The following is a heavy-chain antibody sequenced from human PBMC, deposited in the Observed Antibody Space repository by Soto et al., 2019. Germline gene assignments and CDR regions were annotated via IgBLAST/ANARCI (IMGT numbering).Heavy chain of an antibody. Sequence: QLQLQESGPGLVKPSETLSLTCTVSGGSISGSSYYWGYIRQPPGKGLEWIGSIYESGTTYYNPSLKRRVTIYVDTSKNQFSLKLSSVTAADTAVYYCARSGTVVTLDNWYFDLWGRGTLVTVSS. J-gene: IGHJ2*01. CDR3: ARSGTVVTLDNWYFDL. D-gene: IGHD2-21*02. CDR2: IYESGTT. CDR1: GGSISGSSYY. V-gene: IGHV4-39*01.